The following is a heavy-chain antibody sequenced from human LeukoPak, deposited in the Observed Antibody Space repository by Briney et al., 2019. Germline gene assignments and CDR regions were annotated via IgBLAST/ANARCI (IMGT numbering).Heavy chain of an antibody. CDR1: GFTFSGSA. Sequence: PGGSLRLSCAASGFTFSGSAMHWVRQASGKGLEWVGRIRSKANSYATAYAASVKGRFTISRDDSKNTLYLQMNSLKTEDTAVYYCTTEPPDVLLWFGELFLVGGTIRDYWGQGTLVTVSS. D-gene: IGHD3-10*01. CDR2: IRSKANSYAT. J-gene: IGHJ4*02. V-gene: IGHV3-73*01. CDR3: TTEPPDVLLWFGELFLVGGTIRDY.